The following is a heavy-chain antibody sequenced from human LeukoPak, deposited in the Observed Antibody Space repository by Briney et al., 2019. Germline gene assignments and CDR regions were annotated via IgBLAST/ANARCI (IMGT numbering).Heavy chain of an antibody. CDR1: GGSISSYY. CDR3: ARDRGYSYGYNWFDP. Sequence: SETLSLTCTVSGGSISSYYWSWIRQPAGKGLESIGRIYTSGSTNYNPSLKSRVTMSVDTSKNQFSLELSSVTAADTAVYYCARDRGYSYGYNWFDPWGQGTLVTVSS. D-gene: IGHD5-18*01. J-gene: IGHJ5*02. CDR2: IYTSGST. V-gene: IGHV4-4*07.